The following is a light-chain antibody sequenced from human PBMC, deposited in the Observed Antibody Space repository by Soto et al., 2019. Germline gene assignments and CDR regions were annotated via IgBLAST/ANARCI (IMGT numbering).Light chain of an antibody. J-gene: IGKJ2*01. V-gene: IGKV3-20*01. CDR3: QQYGSSPSYT. Sequence: EIVLTQSPGTLSLSPGERATLSCRASQSVSSSYLAWYQQKPGQAPRLLFYGASSRATGIPDRFSGSGSGTDFTLTISRLEPEDFAVYYCQQYGSSPSYTFGQGTKLEIK. CDR2: GAS. CDR1: QSVSSSY.